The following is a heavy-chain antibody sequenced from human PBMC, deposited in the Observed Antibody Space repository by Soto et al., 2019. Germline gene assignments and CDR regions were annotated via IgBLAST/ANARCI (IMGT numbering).Heavy chain of an antibody. CDR2: IKQDGSEK. V-gene: IGHV3-7*01. CDR3: ARRRRHYYYYGMDV. CDR1: GFTFSSYW. D-gene: IGHD6-25*01. Sequence: GESLKISCAASGFTFSSYWMSWVRQAPGKGLEWVANIKQDGSEKYYVDSVKGRFTISRDNAKNSLYLQMNSLRAEDTAVYYCARRRRHYYYYGMDVWGQGTTVTVSS. J-gene: IGHJ6*02.